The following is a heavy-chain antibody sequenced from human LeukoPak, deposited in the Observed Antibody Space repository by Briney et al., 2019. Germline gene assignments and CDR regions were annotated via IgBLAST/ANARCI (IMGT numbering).Heavy chain of an antibody. J-gene: IGHJ4*02. CDR2: IYSGGST. CDR3: ARNYYGSGSYSLISFDS. CDR1: GFTVSTNY. D-gene: IGHD3-10*01. V-gene: IGHV3-66*01. Sequence: PGGSLRLSCAASGFTVSTNYMSWVRQAPGKGLQWVSVIYSGGSTYYADSVKGRFTISRDNSKNTLYLQMNSLRAEDTAVYYCARNYYGSGSYSLISFDSWGQGTLVTASS.